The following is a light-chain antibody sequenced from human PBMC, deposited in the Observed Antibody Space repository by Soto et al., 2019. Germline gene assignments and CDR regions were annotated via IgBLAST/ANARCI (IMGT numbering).Light chain of an antibody. Sequence: VMTQSPLSLPVTPGEPASISCRSSQSLLHSNGYNYLDWYLQKPGQPPQLLIYLGSTRASGVPDRFSGSGSGTDFTLKISRVEAEDVGVYYCMQALQTGWTFGQGTKVEIK. CDR1: QSLLHSNGYNY. V-gene: IGKV2-28*01. CDR3: MQALQTGWT. CDR2: LGS. J-gene: IGKJ1*01.